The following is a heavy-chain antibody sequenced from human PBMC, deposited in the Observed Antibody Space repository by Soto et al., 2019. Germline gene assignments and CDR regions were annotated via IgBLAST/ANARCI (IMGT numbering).Heavy chain of an antibody. D-gene: IGHD2-15*01. CDR1: GGTFSSYA. CDR2: IIPIFGTA. CDR3: ATSQGIVVVSGYYYYYGMDV. V-gene: IGHV1-69*06. J-gene: IGHJ6*02. Sequence: QVQLVQSGAELKKPGSSVKVSCKASGGTFSSYAISWVRQAPGQGLEWMGGIIPIFGTANYAQKFQGRVTITADKSTSTAYMELSSLRSEDTAVYYCATSQGIVVVSGYYYYYGMDVWGQGTTVTVSS.